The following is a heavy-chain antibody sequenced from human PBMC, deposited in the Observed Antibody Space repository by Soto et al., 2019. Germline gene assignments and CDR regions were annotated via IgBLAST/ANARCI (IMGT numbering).Heavy chain of an antibody. CDR3: ARDVHIVDIVATWGTHFDY. Sequence: QVQLVESGGGVVQPGRSLRLSCAASGFTFSSYGMHWVRQAPGKGLEWVAVIWYDGSNKYYADSVKGRFTISRDNSKNTLYLQMNSLRAEDTAVYYCARDVHIVDIVATWGTHFDYWGQGTLVTVSS. V-gene: IGHV3-33*01. CDR2: IWYDGSNK. CDR1: GFTFSSYG. J-gene: IGHJ4*02. D-gene: IGHD5-12*01.